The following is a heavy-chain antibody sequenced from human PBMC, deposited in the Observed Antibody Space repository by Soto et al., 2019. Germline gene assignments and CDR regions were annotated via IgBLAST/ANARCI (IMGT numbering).Heavy chain of an antibody. CDR1: GFTFSSYS. D-gene: IGHD6-6*01. Sequence: PGGSLRLSCAASGFTFSSYSMHWVRQAPGKGLEWVAVISYDGSNKYYADSVKGRFTISRDNSKNTLYLQMNSLRAEDTAVYYCANGWSDAIIAARLSPLDYWGQGTLVTVSS. V-gene: IGHV3-30*18. CDR2: ISYDGSNK. CDR3: ANGWSDAIIAARLSPLDY. J-gene: IGHJ4*02.